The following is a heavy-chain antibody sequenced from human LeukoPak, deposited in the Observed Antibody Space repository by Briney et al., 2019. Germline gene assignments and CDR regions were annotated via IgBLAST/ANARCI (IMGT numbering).Heavy chain of an antibody. D-gene: IGHD3-3*01. CDR3: AGRLVRTPFPSNTIFGVVPNYMDV. CDR2: IYYSEIH. V-gene: IGHV4-39*07. CDR1: GGSISSSSYY. J-gene: IGHJ6*03. Sequence: PSETLSLTCTGSGGSISSSSYYWGWIRQPPGKEREWIGSIYYSEIHYYNPALKSRVTISVDTSRTQFSLKMRSVTATDTAVYYCAGRLVRTPFPSNTIFGVVPNYMDVWGKGTTVTVSS.